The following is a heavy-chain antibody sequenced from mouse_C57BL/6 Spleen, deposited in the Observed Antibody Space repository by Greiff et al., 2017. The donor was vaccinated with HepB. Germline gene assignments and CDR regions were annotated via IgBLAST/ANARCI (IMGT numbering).Heavy chain of an antibody. CDR1: GYTFTSYG. Sequence: QVQLQQSGAELARPGASVKLSCKASGYTFTSYGISWVKQRTGQGLEWIGEIYPRSGNTYYNEKFKGKATLTADKSSSTVYMELRSLTSDECEVYFCARSGAVACWGQGALVTVSA. D-gene: IGHD4-1*01. CDR3: ARSGAVAC. V-gene: IGHV1-81*01. CDR2: IYPRSGNT. J-gene: IGHJ3*01.